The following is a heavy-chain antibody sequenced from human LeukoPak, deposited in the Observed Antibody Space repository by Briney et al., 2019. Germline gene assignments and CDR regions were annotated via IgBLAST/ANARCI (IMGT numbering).Heavy chain of an antibody. CDR3: ARRYSNNAFDI. D-gene: IGHD4-11*01. J-gene: IGHJ3*02. V-gene: IGHV1-69*02. Sequence: SVKVSCKASEGTFSSYTISWVRQVPGQGLEWMGRIIPILGIANYAQKFQGRVTITADKSTSTAYMELSSLRSEDTAVYYCARRYSNNAFDIWGQGTMVTVSS. CDR1: EGTFSSYT. CDR2: IIPILGIA.